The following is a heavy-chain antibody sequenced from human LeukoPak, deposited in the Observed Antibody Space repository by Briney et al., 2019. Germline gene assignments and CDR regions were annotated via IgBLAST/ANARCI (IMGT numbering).Heavy chain of an antibody. CDR2: ISSSRSYI. J-gene: IGHJ4*02. CDR3: ARDHGSYSDY. Sequence: PGGSLTLSCAASGFTFSSYSLHWVRQAPGTGMEWVSSISSSRSYIYYADSEKGRFTISRDNAKTSLYLQMNSLSAEDTAVYYCARDHGSYSDYWGQGTLVTVSS. V-gene: IGHV3-21*01. D-gene: IGHD1-26*01. CDR1: GFTFSSYS.